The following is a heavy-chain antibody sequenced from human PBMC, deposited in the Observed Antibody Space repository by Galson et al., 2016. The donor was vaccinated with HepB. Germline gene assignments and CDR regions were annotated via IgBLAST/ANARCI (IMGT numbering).Heavy chain of an antibody. CDR1: GFTFSSVW. CDR2: IKPDGSEK. Sequence: SLRLSCATSGFTFSSVWVSWVRQAPGKGLEWVANIKPDGSEKYYVDSLKGRFTISRDNAKNALYLQMNSLRAEDTAVYYCALYYYDSSGFVEYFQQWGQGTRVTVSS. J-gene: IGHJ1*01. D-gene: IGHD3-22*01. CDR3: ALYYYDSSGFVEYFQQ. V-gene: IGHV3-7*03.